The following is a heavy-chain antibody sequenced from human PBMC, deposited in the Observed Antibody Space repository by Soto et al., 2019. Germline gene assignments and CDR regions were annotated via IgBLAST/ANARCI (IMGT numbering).Heavy chain of an antibody. CDR2: INPSGGST. CDR1: GYTFTSNG. J-gene: IGHJ4*02. V-gene: IGHV1-46*01. Sequence: ASVEVSCKASGYTFTSNGIRWVRQAPGQGLEWMGIINPSGGSTSYAQKFQGRVTMTRDTSTSTVYMELSSLRSEDTAVYYCARDYDIFDYWGQGTLVTVS. CDR3: ARDYDIFDY. D-gene: IGHD3-9*01.